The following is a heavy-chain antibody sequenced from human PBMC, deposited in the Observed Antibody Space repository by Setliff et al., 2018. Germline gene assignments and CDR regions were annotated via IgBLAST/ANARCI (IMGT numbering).Heavy chain of an antibody. D-gene: IGHD3-10*01. Sequence: LRLSCAASGFTFSSNIMNWVRQAPGKGLEWVSSITSSSSSIYYADSVKGRFTISRDNAKNSLYLQMNSLRAEDTAVYYCARGGSPYYFDFWGQGTLVTISS. CDR3: ARGGSPYYFDF. CDR2: ITSSSSSI. CDR1: GFTFSSNI. J-gene: IGHJ4*02. V-gene: IGHV3-21*01.